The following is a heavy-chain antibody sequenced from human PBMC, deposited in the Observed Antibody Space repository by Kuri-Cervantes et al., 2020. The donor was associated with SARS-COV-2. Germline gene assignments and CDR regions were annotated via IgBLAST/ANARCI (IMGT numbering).Heavy chain of an antibody. CDR3: AKDQDYYDSSGQFDY. D-gene: IGHD3-22*01. V-gene: IGHV3-23*03. CDR1: GFTFSSYA. J-gene: IGHJ4*02. Sequence: GGSLRLSCAASGFTFSSYAMSWVRQAPGKGLEWVSVIYSGGSSTYYADSVKGRFTISRDNSKNTRYLQMNSLRAEDTAVYYCAKDQDYYDSSGQFDYWGQGTLVTVSS. CDR2: IYSGGSST.